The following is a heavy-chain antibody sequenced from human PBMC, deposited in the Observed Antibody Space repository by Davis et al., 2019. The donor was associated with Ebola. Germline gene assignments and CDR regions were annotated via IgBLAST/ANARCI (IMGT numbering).Heavy chain of an antibody. J-gene: IGHJ6*02. V-gene: IGHV3-7*03. CDR1: GFIFSNYW. Sequence: GESLKISCAASGFIFSNYWISWVRQAPGKGPEWVAIIKQDGGEKYYVDSVKGRFTISRDNAKNSLFLQMNSLRAEDTALYYCASGDGRSNSYDMDVWGQGTTVTVSS. CDR3: ASGDGRSNSYDMDV. D-gene: IGHD6-6*01. CDR2: IKQDGGEK.